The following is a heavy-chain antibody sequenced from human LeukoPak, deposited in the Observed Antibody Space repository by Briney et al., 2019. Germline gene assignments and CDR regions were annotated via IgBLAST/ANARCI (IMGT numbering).Heavy chain of an antibody. CDR2: IYYSGST. V-gene: IGHV4-30-4*01. CDR1: GGSISSGDYY. J-gene: IGHJ4*02. CDR3: ARDRGTIFGVGNNFDY. Sequence: SQTLSLTCTVSGGSISSGDYYWSWIRQPPGKGLEWIGYIYYSGSTYYNPSLKSRVTISVDTPKNQFSLKLSSVTAADTAVYYCARDRGTIFGVGNNFDYWGQGTLVTVSS. D-gene: IGHD3-3*01.